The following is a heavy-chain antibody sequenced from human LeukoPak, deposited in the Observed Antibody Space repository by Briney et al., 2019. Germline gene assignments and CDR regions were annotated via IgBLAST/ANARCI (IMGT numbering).Heavy chain of an antibody. V-gene: IGHV4-30-2*05. Sequence: SETLSLTCAVSGGSITSGGYSWSWIRQPPGKGLEWIGYIYHSGSTYYNPSLKSRVTISVDTSKNQFSLKLSSVTAADTAVYYCARLNYDFWSGYHLLYYFDYWGQGTLVTVSS. CDR3: ARLNYDFWSGYHLLYYFDY. J-gene: IGHJ4*02. D-gene: IGHD3-3*01. CDR1: GGSITSGGYS. CDR2: IYHSGST.